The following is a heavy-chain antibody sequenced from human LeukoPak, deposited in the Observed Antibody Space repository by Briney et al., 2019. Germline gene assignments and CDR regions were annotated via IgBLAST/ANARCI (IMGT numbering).Heavy chain of an antibody. Sequence: ASVKVSCKASGYTFTSYGISRVRQAPGQGLEWMGWISAYNGNTNYAQKLQGRVTMTTDTSTSTAYMELRSLRSDDTAVYYCARYIPLTTYSSSLPTNWFDPWGQGTLVTVSS. CDR2: ISAYNGNT. CDR1: GYTFTSYG. CDR3: ARYIPLTTYSSSLPTNWFDP. J-gene: IGHJ5*02. V-gene: IGHV1-18*01. D-gene: IGHD6-13*01.